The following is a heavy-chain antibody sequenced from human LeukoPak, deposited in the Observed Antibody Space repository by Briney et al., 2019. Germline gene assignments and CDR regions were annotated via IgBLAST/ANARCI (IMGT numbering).Heavy chain of an antibody. CDR1: GGSISSSSYY. J-gene: IGHJ5*02. D-gene: IGHD3-10*01. CDR2: INHSGST. Sequence: SETLSLTCTVSGGSISSSSYYWGWIRQPPGKGLEWIGEINHSGSTNYNPSLKSRVTISVDTSKNQFSLKLSSVTAADTAVYYCARRNGFGELHWFDPWGQGTLVTVSS. V-gene: IGHV4-39*07. CDR3: ARRNGFGELHWFDP.